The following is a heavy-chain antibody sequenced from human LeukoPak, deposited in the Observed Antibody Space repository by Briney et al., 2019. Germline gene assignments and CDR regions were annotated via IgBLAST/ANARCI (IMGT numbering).Heavy chain of an antibody. J-gene: IGHJ4*02. CDR2: IYHSGSP. CDR1: GGSISSNNW. Sequence: SETLSLTCAVSGGSISSNNWWGWVRQPPGKGLEWIGEIYHSGSPNYNPSLKSRVTISVDKSRNHFSLNLSSVTAADTAVCYCARVNINNWHSCDYWGQGTLVTVSS. V-gene: IGHV4-4*02. CDR3: ARVNINNWHSCDY. D-gene: IGHD1-1*01.